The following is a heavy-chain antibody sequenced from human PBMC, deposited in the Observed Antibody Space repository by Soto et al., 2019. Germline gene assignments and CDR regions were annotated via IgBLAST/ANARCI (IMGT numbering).Heavy chain of an antibody. J-gene: IGHJ1*01. V-gene: IGHV4-59*01. CDR2: IYYSGST. CDR3: ARGTEYFQH. CDR1: GGSISSYY. Sequence: PSETLSLTCTVPGGSISSYYLSWIRQPPGKGLEWIGYIYYSGSTNYNPSLKSRVTISVDTSKNQFSLKLSSVTAADTAVYYCARGTEYFQHWGQGTLVTVSS.